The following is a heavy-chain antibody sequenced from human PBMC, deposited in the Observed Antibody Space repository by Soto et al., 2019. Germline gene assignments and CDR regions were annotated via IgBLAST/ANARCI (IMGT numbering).Heavy chain of an antibody. Sequence: ASVKVSCKASGYTFTSYDISRVRQATGQGLEWMGWMNPNSGNTGYAQKFQGRVTMTRNTSISTAYMELSSLRSEDTAVYYCAREPTLTTVTTHYYYMDVWGKGTTVTVSS. CDR3: AREPTLTTVTTHYYYMDV. J-gene: IGHJ6*03. D-gene: IGHD4-17*01. CDR2: MNPNSGNT. V-gene: IGHV1-8*01. CDR1: GYTFTSYD.